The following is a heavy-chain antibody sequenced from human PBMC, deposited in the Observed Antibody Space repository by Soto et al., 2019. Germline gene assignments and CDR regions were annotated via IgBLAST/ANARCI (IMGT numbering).Heavy chain of an antibody. Sequence: QVQLVQSGAEVKKPGSSVKVSCKVSGGTLSNYGISWVRQAPGQGLEWTGGIIPVFGTPNDAQKFQGRVTITADESTTTVYMEVSSLTSEDTAVYYCGRGDATKIVVTTYYGMDVWGQGTTVTVSS. CDR1: GGTLSNYG. CDR2: IIPVFGTP. V-gene: IGHV1-69*12. D-gene: IGHD3-22*01. CDR3: GRGDATKIVVTTYYGMDV. J-gene: IGHJ6*02.